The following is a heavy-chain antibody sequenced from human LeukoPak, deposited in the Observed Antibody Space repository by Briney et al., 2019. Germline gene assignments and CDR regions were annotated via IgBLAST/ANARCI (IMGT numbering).Heavy chain of an antibody. J-gene: IGHJ4*02. CDR2: ISGSSSTV. D-gene: IGHD3-22*01. CDR3: ARGSTYYDSSGQVPFDY. V-gene: IGHV3-48*01. Sequence: GGSLRLSCAASGFTFSSYSMNWVRQAPGKGLEWGSYISGSSSTVYYADSVKGRFTISRDNGKNTLYLQMNSLRAEDTAVYYCARGSTYYDSSGQVPFDYWGQGTLVTVSS. CDR1: GFTFSSYS.